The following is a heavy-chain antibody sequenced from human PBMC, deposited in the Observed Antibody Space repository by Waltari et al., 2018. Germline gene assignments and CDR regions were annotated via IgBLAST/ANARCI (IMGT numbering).Heavy chain of an antibody. Sequence: VQPVQSGTEVKKPGASVTVSCRTSGDPFTDYFIHWVRQAPGQGLEWMGWINPNNGGTHCGQKFQGRVTMTRDTSISTAYMELNRLTSDDTAVYYCARDRIADIGGWYEEWGQGTLVTVSS. CDR3: ARDRIADIGGWYEE. V-gene: IGHV1-2*02. D-gene: IGHD6-19*01. CDR1: GDPFTDYF. J-gene: IGHJ4*02. CDR2: INPNNGGT.